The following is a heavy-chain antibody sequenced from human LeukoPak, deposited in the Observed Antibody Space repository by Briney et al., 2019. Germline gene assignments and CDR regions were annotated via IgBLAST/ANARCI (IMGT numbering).Heavy chain of an antibody. D-gene: IGHD3-10*01. J-gene: IGHJ4*02. CDR1: GFTVSSNY. Sequence: GGSLRLSCAASGFTVSSNYMSWVRQAPGKGLEWVSVVGGSGSSTYYADSVQGRFTIYRDNSKNTLYLQMNSQRAEDTAVYYCAKDSNYFGSGSIDYWGQGTLVTVSS. V-gene: IGHV3-23*01. CDR2: VGGSGSST. CDR3: AKDSNYFGSGSIDY.